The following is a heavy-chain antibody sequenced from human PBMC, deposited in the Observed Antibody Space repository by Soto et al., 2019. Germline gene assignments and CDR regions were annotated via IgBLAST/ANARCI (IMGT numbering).Heavy chain of an antibody. V-gene: IGHV3-7*01. D-gene: IGHD2-15*01. Sequence: EVQLVESGGGLVQPGGSLRLSCAASGFTFSSYWMSWVRQAPGKGLEWVANIKQDGSEKYYVDSVKGRFTISRDNAKNSLYLQMNSLRAEDTAVYYCARDVDRGYCSGVAATPGAFDIWGQGTMVTVSS. CDR1: GFTFSSYW. CDR3: ARDVDRGYCSGVAATPGAFDI. CDR2: IKQDGSEK. J-gene: IGHJ3*02.